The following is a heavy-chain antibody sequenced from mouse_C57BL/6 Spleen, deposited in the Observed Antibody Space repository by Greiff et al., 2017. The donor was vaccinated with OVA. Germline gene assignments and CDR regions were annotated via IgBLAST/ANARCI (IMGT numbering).Heavy chain of an antibody. CDR3: ARRSDSSGLDYFDY. Sequence: ESGPGILQSSQTLSLTCSFSGFSLSTSGMGVSWIRQPSGKGLEWLAHIYWDDDKRYNPSLKSRLTISKDTSRNQVFLKITSVDTADTATYYSARRSDSSGLDYFDYWGQGTTLTVSS. J-gene: IGHJ2*01. D-gene: IGHD3-2*02. CDR1: GFSLSTSGMG. V-gene: IGHV8-12*01. CDR2: IYWDDDK.